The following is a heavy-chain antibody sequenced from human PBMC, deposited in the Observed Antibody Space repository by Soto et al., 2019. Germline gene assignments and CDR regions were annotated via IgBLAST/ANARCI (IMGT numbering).Heavy chain of an antibody. V-gene: IGHV3-13*01. Sequence: VQLVESGGGLVQPGGSLRLSCAASGFTFSSYDMHWVRQATGKGLEWVSAIGTAGDTYYPGSVKGRFTISRENAKNSLYLQMNSLRAEDTAVYYCARDRSSGSSGMDVWGQGTTVTVSS. CDR2: IGTAGDT. CDR1: GFTFSSYD. D-gene: IGHD6-19*01. CDR3: ARDRSSGSSGMDV. J-gene: IGHJ6*02.